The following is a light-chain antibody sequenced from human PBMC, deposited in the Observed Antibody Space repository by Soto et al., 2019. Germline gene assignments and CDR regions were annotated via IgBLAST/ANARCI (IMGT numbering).Light chain of an antibody. Sequence: QSALTQPASVSGSPGQSITISCTGTSSDVGAYDYVSWYQQHPGKAPKLMISEVSNRSSGVSDRFSGSKSGNTASLTISGLQVDDEADYYCSSYTSSNTGVFGGGTKLTVL. CDR2: EVS. V-gene: IGLV2-14*01. CDR1: SSDVGAYDY. CDR3: SSYTSSNTGV. J-gene: IGLJ3*02.